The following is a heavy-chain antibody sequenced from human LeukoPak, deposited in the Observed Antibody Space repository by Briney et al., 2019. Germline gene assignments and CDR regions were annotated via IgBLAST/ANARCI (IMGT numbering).Heavy chain of an antibody. CDR1: GESFRGYY. Sequence: SETLSLTCAVYGESFRGYYWSWIRQPPGKGLEWIGEINHSGSTNYNPSLKSRVTISVDTSKNQFSLKLSSVTAADTAVYYWAGGLGYSYGYGGLDCGGRGPVFAFSS. CDR2: INHSGST. D-gene: IGHD5-18*01. V-gene: IGHV4-34*01. CDR3: AGGLGYSYGYGGLDC. J-gene: IGHJ4*02.